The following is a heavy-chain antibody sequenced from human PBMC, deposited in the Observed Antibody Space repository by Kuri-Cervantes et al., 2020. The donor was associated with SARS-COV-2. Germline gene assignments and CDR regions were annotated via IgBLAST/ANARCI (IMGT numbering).Heavy chain of an antibody. CDR2: IYYSGST. V-gene: IGHV4-39*01. Sequence: SETLSLTCTVSGGSISSSDYYWDWIRQPPGKGLEWIGSIYYSGSTYYNPSLKSRVTISVDTSKNQFSLKLSSVTAADTAVYYCATVARGAIVATIREGFDYWGQGTLVTVSS. CDR1: GGSISSSDYY. CDR3: ATVARGAIVATIREGFDY. D-gene: IGHD5-12*01. J-gene: IGHJ4*02.